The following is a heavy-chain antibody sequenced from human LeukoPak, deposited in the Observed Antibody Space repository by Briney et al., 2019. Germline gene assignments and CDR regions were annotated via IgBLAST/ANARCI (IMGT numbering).Heavy chain of an antibody. V-gene: IGHV3-74*01. CDR1: GFTFSNSW. Sequence: PGGSLRLSCAASGFTFSNSWMHWVRQTPGKGLVWVSHINSDGSGTNYADSVKGRFTISRDNAKNTLYLQMNSLRAEDTAVYYCARENDDSGGYYFTWGQGTLVTVSP. D-gene: IGHD3-22*01. CDR2: INSDGSGT. J-gene: IGHJ5*02. CDR3: ARENDDSGGYYFT.